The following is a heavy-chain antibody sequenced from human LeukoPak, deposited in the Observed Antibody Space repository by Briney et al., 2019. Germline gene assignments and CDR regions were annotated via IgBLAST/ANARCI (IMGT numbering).Heavy chain of an antibody. CDR3: ARERQQLLFFDY. V-gene: IGHV3-7*01. D-gene: IGHD6-13*01. CDR1: GFTFSSYA. Sequence: PGGSLRLSCAASGFTFSSYAMSWVRQAPGEGLEFVANIKPDGSEINYADSVKGRFIVSRDNAKNSLYLQMNSLRAEDTALYYCARERQQLLFFDYWGQGTLVTVSS. J-gene: IGHJ4*02. CDR2: IKPDGSEI.